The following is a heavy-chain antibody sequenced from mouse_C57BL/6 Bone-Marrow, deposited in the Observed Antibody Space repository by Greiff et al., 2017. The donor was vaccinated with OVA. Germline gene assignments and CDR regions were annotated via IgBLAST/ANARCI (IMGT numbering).Heavy chain of an antibody. Sequence: QVQLQQPGAELVKPGASVKMSCKASGYTFTSYWITWVKQRPGQGLEWIGDIYPGIGRNNYNEKFKSKATLTVDPSSSTAYMQLSSLTSEDSAVYYCAREGYYYGSSPWVAYWGQGTLVTVSA. CDR3: AREGYYYGSSPWVAY. CDR1: GYTFTSYW. J-gene: IGHJ3*01. CDR2: IYPGIGRN. V-gene: IGHV1-55*01. D-gene: IGHD1-1*01.